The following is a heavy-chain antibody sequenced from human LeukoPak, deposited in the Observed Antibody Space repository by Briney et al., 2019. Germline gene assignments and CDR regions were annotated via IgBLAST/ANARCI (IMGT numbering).Heavy chain of an antibody. D-gene: IGHD1-1*01. V-gene: IGHV3-30-3*02. J-gene: IGHJ4*02. CDR1: GFPFSNYA. Sequence: GGSLRLSCAASGFPFSNYAIHWVRQAPGRGLEWLAVISYDGVNEYYADYVKGRFTLSRDNSRNTVFLQMNGLRPEDTAVYSCAKDRNEAFDNWGQGTLVTVSS. CDR2: ISYDGVNE. CDR3: AKDRNEAFDN.